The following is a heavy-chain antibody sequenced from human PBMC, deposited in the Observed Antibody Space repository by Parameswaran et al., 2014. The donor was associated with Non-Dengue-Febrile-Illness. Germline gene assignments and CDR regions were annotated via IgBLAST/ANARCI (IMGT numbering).Heavy chain of an antibody. CDR2: IYYSGNT. J-gene: IGHJ4*02. CDR3: ARGRGTGSYYFDY. D-gene: IGHD7-27*01. Sequence: AISSARWIRQPPGKGLEWIGYIYYSGNTNYNPSLKSRVTISVDTSKNQFSLKLSSVTAADTAVYYCARGRGTGSYYFDYWGQGTLVTVSS. V-gene: IGHV4-59*01. CDR1: AISSA.